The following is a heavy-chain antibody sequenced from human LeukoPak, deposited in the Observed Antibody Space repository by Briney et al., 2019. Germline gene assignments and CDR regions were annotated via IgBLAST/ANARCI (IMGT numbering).Heavy chain of an antibody. Sequence: SETLSLTCTVSGGSISRYYWSWIRQPAGKGLEWIGRIYTSGSTNYNPSLKSRVTMSVDTSKNQFSLKLSSVTAADTAVYYCARDSRIVGATGYFDYWGQGTLVTVSS. CDR3: ARDSRIVGATGYFDY. CDR1: GGSISRYY. D-gene: IGHD1-26*01. V-gene: IGHV4-4*07. CDR2: IYTSGST. J-gene: IGHJ4*02.